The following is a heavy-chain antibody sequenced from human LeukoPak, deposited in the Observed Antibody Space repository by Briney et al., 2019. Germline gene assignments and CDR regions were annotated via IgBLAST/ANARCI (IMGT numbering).Heavy chain of an antibody. J-gene: IGHJ4*02. CDR2: MSVYNGNT. CDR3: ARDLRSGSYPPPFDY. D-gene: IGHD6-19*01. CDR1: GYTFTNYG. Sequence: ASVKVSCKASGYTFTNYGISWVRQAPGQGLEWMGWMSVYNGNTNYAENLQGRVTVTTDTSTNTAYMELRSLRSDDTAVYYCARDLRSGSYPPPFDYWGQGTLVTVSS. V-gene: IGHV1-18*04.